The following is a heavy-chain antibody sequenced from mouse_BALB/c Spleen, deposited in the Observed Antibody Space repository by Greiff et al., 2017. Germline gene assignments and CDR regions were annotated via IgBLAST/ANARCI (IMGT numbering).Heavy chain of an antibody. CDR2: INPNNGGT. CDR3: ARAVYGSGYAY. Sequence: EVQLQQSGPELVKPGASVKIPCKASGYTFTDYKMDWVKQSHGKSLEWIGDINPNNGGTIYNQKFKGKATLTVDKSSSTAYMELRSLTSEDTAVYYCARAVYGSGYAYWGQGTLVTVAA. V-gene: IGHV1-18*01. D-gene: IGHD1-1*01. CDR1: GYTFTDYK. J-gene: IGHJ3*01.